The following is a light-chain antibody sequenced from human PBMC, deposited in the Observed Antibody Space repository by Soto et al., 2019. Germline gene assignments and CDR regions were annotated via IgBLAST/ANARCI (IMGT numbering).Light chain of an antibody. CDR1: QSVSSY. CDR2: DAS. J-gene: IGKJ5*01. V-gene: IGKV3-11*01. Sequence: VLKQSPATLSWSQGERATLSCQASQSVSSYLAWYQQKPGQAPRLLIYDASNRATGIPARFSGSGSGTDFTLTINSLEPEDFAVYYCQQRNVWPPITFGQGTLLEVK. CDR3: QQRNVWPPIT.